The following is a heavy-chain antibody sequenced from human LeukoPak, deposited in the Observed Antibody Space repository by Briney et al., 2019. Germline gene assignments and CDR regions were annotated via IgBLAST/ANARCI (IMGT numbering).Heavy chain of an antibody. CDR3: ARFGIFYDMDV. J-gene: IGHJ6*02. Sequence: LETLSLTCTVSGGSISGYYWTWTRQPPGKGLEWIGQIHYSGKADYNPSLRSRITISVDTSKNKMFLKLSSVTAADTAVYYCARFGIFYDMDVWGRGTTVTVSS. CDR1: GGSISGYY. CDR2: IHYSGKA. V-gene: IGHV4-59*01. D-gene: IGHD3-16*01.